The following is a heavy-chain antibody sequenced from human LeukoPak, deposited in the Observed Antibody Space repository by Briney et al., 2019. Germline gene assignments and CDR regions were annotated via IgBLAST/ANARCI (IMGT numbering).Heavy chain of an antibody. J-gene: IGHJ4*02. V-gene: IGHV3-48*03. CDR2: ISSSGSTI. CDR1: GFTFSSYA. D-gene: IGHD5-18*01. Sequence: PGGSLRLSCAASGFTFSSYAMSWVRRAPGKGLEWVSYISSSGSTIYYADSVKGRFTISRDNAKNSLYLQMNSLRAEDTAVYYCARGPPTWIQLWRPLDYWGQGTLVTVSS. CDR3: ARGPPTWIQLWRPLDY.